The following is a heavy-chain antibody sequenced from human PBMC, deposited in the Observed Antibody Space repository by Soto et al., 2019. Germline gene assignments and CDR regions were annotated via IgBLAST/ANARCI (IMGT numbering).Heavy chain of an antibody. CDR1: GGTFNTYA. CDR2: ISPMFGAA. J-gene: IGHJ4*02. D-gene: IGHD3-10*01. Sequence: QVQLVQSGAEMKKPGSSVKVSCQSSGGTFNTYAMNWVRQAPGQGPEWMGDISPMFGAANYAPKFQGRVTITADESTGTSYMQLSSLPSEDTALYFCAREVQVHTPAFGYWGQGNLVTVSS. V-gene: IGHV1-69*19. CDR3: AREVQVHTPAFGY.